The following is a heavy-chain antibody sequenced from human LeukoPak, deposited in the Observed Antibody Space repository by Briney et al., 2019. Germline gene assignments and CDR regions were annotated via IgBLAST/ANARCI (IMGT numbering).Heavy chain of an antibody. D-gene: IGHD5-18*01. CDR1: GGSISSGGYY. CDR2: IYNSGTT. Sequence: PSQTLSLTCTVSGGSISSGGYYWTWIRRHPGKGLEWIGYIYNSGTTYYNPSLESRVTISGDTSKNQFSLKLSSVTAADTAMYYCARTAGWSYGFDYWGQGTLVTVSS. CDR3: ARTAGWSYGFDY. V-gene: IGHV4-31*03. J-gene: IGHJ4*02.